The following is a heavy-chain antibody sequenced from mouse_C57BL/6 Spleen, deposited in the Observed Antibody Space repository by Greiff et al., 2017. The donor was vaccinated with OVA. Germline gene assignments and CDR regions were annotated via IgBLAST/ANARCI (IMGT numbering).Heavy chain of an antibody. Sequence: QVQLQQSGPELVKPGASVKISCKASGYTFTDYYINWVKQRPGQGLEWIGWIFPGSGSTYYNEKFKGKATLTVDKSSSTAYMLLSSLTSEDSAVYFCARSYYGNFTGYFDVWGTGTTVTVSS. D-gene: IGHD2-1*01. CDR1: GYTFTDYY. J-gene: IGHJ1*03. V-gene: IGHV1-75*01. CDR3: ARSYYGNFTGYFDV. CDR2: IFPGSGST.